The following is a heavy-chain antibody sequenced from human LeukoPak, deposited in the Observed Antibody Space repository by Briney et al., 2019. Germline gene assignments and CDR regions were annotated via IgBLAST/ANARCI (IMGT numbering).Heavy chain of an antibody. Sequence: ASVKVSCKASGGTFSSYAISWVRQAPGQGLEWMGGIIPIFGTANYAQKFQGRVTITADESTSTAYMELSSLRSEDTAVYYCARDTGRLWRGYYNTNIFDYWGQGTLVTVSS. CDR3: ARDTGRLWRGYYNTNIFDY. CDR2: IIPIFGTA. V-gene: IGHV1-69*13. J-gene: IGHJ4*02. D-gene: IGHD3-3*01. CDR1: GGTFSSYA.